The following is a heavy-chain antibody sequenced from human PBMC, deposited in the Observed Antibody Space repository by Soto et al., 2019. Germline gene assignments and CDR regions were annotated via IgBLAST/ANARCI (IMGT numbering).Heavy chain of an antibody. CDR2: INPNSGGT. J-gene: IGHJ3*02. CDR3: AREKYSSSSGAAFDI. D-gene: IGHD6-6*01. V-gene: IGHV1-2*02. CDR1: GYTFTGYY. Sequence: ASVKVSCKASGYTFTGYYMHWVRQAPGQGLEWMGWINPNSGGTNYAQKFQGRVTMTRDTSISTAYMELSRLRSDDTAVYYCAREKYSSSSGAAFDIWGQGAMVTVSS.